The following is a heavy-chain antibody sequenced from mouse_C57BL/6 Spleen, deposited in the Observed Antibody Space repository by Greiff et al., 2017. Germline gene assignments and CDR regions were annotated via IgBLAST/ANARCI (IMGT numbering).Heavy chain of an antibody. V-gene: IGHV5-6*01. CDR2: ISSGGSYT. J-gene: IGHJ1*03. CDR1: GFTFSSYG. CDR3: ARQGGTGGYWYFDV. D-gene: IGHD3-3*01. Sequence: EVKLVESGGDLVKPGGSLKLSCAASGFTFSSYGMSWVRQTPDKRLEWVATISSGGSYTYYPDSVKGRFTISRDNAKNTLYLQMSSLKSEDTAMYYCARQGGTGGYWYFDVWGTGTTVTVSS.